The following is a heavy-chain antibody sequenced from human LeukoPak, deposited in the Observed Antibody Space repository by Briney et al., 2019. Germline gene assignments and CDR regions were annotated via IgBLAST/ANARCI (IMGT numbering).Heavy chain of an antibody. J-gene: IGHJ3*02. CDR2: IYTSGST. CDR3: ARSRVATDAFDI. D-gene: IGHD5-12*01. V-gene: IGHV4-61*02. Sequence: SETLSLTCTVSGGPISSGSYYWSWIRQPAGKGLEWIGRIYTSGSTNYDPSLKSRVTISVDTSKNQFSLKLSSVTAADTAVYYCARSRVATDAFDIWGQGTMVTVSS. CDR1: GGPISSGSYY.